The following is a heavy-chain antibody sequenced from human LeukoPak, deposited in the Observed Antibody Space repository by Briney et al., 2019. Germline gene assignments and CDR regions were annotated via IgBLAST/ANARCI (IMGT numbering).Heavy chain of an antibody. CDR1: GYSFANYW. J-gene: IGHJ4*02. V-gene: IGHV5-51*01. CDR3: ARRGEDGYNSAGY. CDR2: IYPIDSDT. Sequence: GESLKISCKSSGYSFANYWIGWVRQMPGKGLEWMGIIYPIDSDTRYSPSFQGQVTISVDKSISTAYLQWSSLKASDTAIYYCARRGEDGYNSAGYWGQGTLVTVSS. D-gene: IGHD5-24*01.